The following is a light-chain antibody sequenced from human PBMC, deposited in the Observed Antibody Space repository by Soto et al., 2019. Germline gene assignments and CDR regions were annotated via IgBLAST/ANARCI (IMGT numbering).Light chain of an antibody. CDR1: SSNIGSNY. CDR3: AAWDDSLSGYV. J-gene: IGLJ1*01. V-gene: IGLV1-47*01. Sequence: QLVLTQPPSASGTPGQRVTISCSGSSSNIGSNYVYWYQQLPGTAPKLLIYRNNQRPSGVPDRFSGSKSGTSASLAISGLRSEDGADYYCAAWDDSLSGYVFGTGTKLTVL. CDR2: RNN.